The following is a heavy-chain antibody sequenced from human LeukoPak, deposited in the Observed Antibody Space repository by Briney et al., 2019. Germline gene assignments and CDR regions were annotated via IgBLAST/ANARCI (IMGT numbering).Heavy chain of an antibody. CDR3: ARESYSGYVRNGMDV. Sequence: ARSLTLSCAASGFTFSGYVMHWVRLVPGKGLEWVAVISYDGSIKYYVDSVKGRFTISRDNSKNTLDLQMNSLRPEDTAVYYCARESYSGYVRNGMDVWGQGTTVTVSS. D-gene: IGHD5-12*01. CDR1: GFTFSGYV. V-gene: IGHV3-30*03. J-gene: IGHJ6*02. CDR2: ISYDGSIK.